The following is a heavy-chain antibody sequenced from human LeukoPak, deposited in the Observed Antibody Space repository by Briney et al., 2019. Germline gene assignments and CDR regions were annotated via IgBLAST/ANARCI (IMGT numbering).Heavy chain of an antibody. J-gene: IGHJ3*01. CDR2: ISYIGST. CDR1: GGSLTTHY. V-gene: IGHV4-59*11. CDR3: ASDSISMNAFDA. D-gene: IGHD3-22*01. Sequence: SETLSLTCTVSGGSLTTHYWSWIRQPPGKGLEWIGYISYIGSTNYNPSLKSRDTISIDTSKNEVSLMLTSVTAADTAVYYCASDSISMNAFDAWGQGQWSPSLQ.